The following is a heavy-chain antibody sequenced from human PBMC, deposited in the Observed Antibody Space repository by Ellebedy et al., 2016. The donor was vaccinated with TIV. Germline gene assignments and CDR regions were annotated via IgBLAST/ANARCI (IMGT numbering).Heavy chain of an antibody. D-gene: IGHD6-6*01. CDR3: ARIAARYYGMDV. Sequence: SETLSLTXTVSGGSVSSGNYYWSWIRQPPGKGLEWIGYVYYTGSTYYNPSLKSRVTISVDTSKNQFSLKLGSVTAADTAVYHCARIAARYYGMDVWGQGTTVTVSS. V-gene: IGHV4-61*01. CDR1: GGSVSSGNYY. CDR2: VYYTGST. J-gene: IGHJ6*02.